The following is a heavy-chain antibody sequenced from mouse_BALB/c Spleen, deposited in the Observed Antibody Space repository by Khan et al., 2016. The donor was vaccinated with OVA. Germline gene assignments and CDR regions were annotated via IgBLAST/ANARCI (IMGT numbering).Heavy chain of an antibody. CDR3: ARRFYYGHWYFDV. CDR1: GYSITSDYA. D-gene: IGHD1-1*01. V-gene: IGHV3-2*02. J-gene: IGHJ1*01. CDR2: ISYSGST. Sequence: EVELVESGPGLVKPSQSLSLTCTVTGYSITSDYAWNWIRQLPGNKLEWMAYISYSGSTGYNPSLKSRVPITRDTSKNQFFLQLNSVTAEYTATYYCARRFYYGHWYFDVWGPGTPVTVSS.